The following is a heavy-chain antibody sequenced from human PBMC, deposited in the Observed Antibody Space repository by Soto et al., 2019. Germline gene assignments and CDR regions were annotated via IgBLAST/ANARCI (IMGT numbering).Heavy chain of an antibody. CDR2: ISAYNGNT. CDR1: RYTFTSYG. CDR3: ARAKIVLVPAAPQYYGMDV. Sequence: SVTVSCMSSRYTFTSYGIIWARQAPGQGLEWMGWISAYNGNTNYAQRLQGRVTMTRDTSTSTAYMELRSLRSDDTAVYYCARAKIVLVPAAPQYYGMDVWGQGTTVTVSS. V-gene: IGHV1-18*01. J-gene: IGHJ6*02. D-gene: IGHD2-2*01.